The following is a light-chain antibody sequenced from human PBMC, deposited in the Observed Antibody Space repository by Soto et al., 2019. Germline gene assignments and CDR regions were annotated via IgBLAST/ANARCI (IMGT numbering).Light chain of an antibody. V-gene: IGKV3-15*01. J-gene: IGKJ1*01. CDR1: QSVSSN. CDR3: KQYNNWPS. CDR2: GAS. Sequence: EIVMTQSPATLSVSPGERATLSCRASQSVSSNLAWYQQKPGQAPRLLIYGASTRATGIPATFSGSGSGTEFTLTISSLQSEDFAVYSCKQYNNWPSFGQGTKVEIK.